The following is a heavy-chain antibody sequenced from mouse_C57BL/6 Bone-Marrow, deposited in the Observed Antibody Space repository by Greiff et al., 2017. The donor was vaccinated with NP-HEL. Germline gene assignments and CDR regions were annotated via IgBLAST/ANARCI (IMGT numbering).Heavy chain of an antibody. D-gene: IGHD3-2*02. Sequence: EVQLQQSGPELFQPGASVRISCMASGYSFTGYYMNWVKQSPEKSLEWIGEIPASTGGSPYNQKFKAKATLTVDKSSSTAYMQLKSLTSEDSAVYYCARKRKPYSSGYFFDYWGQGTTVTVSS. CDR3: ARKRKPYSSGYFFDY. CDR1: GYSFTGYY. J-gene: IGHJ2*01. CDR2: IPASTGGS. V-gene: IGHV1-42*01.